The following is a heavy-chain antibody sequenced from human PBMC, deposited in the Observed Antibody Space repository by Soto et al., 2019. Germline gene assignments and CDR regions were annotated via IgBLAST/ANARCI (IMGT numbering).Heavy chain of an antibody. CDR1: GGSFSGYY. D-gene: IGHD6-13*01. V-gene: IGHV4-34*01. J-gene: IGHJ3*02. CDR3: ATEGAPYSSSWYWVGAFDI. Sequence: SETLSLTCAVYGGSFSGYYWSWIRQPPGKGLEWIGEINHSGSTNYNPSLKSRVTISVDTSENQFSLKLSSVTAADTAVYYCATEGAPYSSSWYWVGAFDIWGQGTMVTVSS. CDR2: INHSGST.